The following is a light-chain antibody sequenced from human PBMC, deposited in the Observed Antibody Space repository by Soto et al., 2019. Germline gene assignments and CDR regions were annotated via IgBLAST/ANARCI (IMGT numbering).Light chain of an antibody. J-gene: IGKJ1*01. CDR2: AAS. CDR3: QMYVTAPET. CDR1: QDFGKS. Sequence: DIQMTQSPSSLSASVGDRLTITCRASQDFGKSLAWYQQRPGKVPKPLIYAASTLHSGVPSRFSGGGSGTHFTLTISNLQPEDVATYYCQMYVTAPETFGQGTKVEIK. V-gene: IGKV1-27*01.